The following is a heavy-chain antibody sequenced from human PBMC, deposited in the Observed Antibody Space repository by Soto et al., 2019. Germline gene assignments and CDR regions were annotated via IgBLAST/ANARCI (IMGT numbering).Heavy chain of an antibody. Sequence: SVKVSCKASGFTFTSSAVQWVRQARGQRLEWIGWIVVGSGNTNYAQKFQERVTITRDMSTSTAYMELSSLRSEDTAVYYCAADRPPDNWNYYYYYGMDVWGQGTTVTVSS. CDR1: GFTFTSSA. CDR2: IVVGSGNT. D-gene: IGHD1-20*01. CDR3: AADRPPDNWNYYYYYGMDV. J-gene: IGHJ6*02. V-gene: IGHV1-58*01.